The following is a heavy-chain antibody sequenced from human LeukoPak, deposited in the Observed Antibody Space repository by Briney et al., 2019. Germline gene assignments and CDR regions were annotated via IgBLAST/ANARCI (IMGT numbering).Heavy chain of an antibody. D-gene: IGHD3-9*01. CDR2: IYYSGST. CDR3: ARVRRYFDWLLPRASSFDY. V-gene: IGHV4-59*01. CDR1: GASISSYY. Sequence: PSETLSLTCTVSGASISSYYWSWIRQPPGRGLEWIGYIYYSGSTNYNPSLKSRVTISLDTSKNQFSLKLRSVTAADTAVYYCARVRRYFDWLLPRASSFDYWGQGTLVTVSS. J-gene: IGHJ4*02.